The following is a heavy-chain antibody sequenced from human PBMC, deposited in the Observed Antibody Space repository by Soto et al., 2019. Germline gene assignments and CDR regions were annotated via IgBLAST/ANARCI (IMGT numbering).Heavy chain of an antibody. CDR2: ISGSGGST. J-gene: IGHJ4*02. D-gene: IGHD6-6*01. CDR1: GFTFSSYA. CDR3: AKDLSRSQLVPLFDY. V-gene: IGHV3-23*01. Sequence: EVQLLESGGGLVQPGGSLRLSCAASGFTFSSYAMSWVRQAPGKGLEWVSAISGSGGSTYYADSVKGRFTISRDNSXXTLYLQMNSLRAEDTAVYYCAKDLSRSQLVPLFDYWGQGTLVTVSS.